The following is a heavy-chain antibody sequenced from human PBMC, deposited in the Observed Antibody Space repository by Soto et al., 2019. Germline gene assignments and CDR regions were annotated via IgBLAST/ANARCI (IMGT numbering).Heavy chain of an antibody. CDR3: ARGIQLWSRRFDY. Sequence: PGGSQRLFCEASGFTVSSNYMSWVRQAPGKGLEWVSVIYSGGSTYYADSVKGRFTISRDNSKNTLYLQMNSLRAEDTAVYYCARGIQLWSRRFDYWGHGTLVTVSS. CDR1: GFTVSSNY. D-gene: IGHD5-18*01. V-gene: IGHV3-53*01. J-gene: IGHJ4*01. CDR2: IYSGGST.